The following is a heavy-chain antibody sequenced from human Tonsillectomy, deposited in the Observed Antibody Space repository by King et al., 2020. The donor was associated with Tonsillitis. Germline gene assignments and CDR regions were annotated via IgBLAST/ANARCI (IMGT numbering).Heavy chain of an antibody. D-gene: IGHD3-10*01. CDR2: IYTSGST. J-gene: IGHJ6*02. V-gene: IGHV4-4*07. CDR1: GGSIRSYY. Sequence: VQLQESGPGLVKPSETLSLTCTVSGGSIRSYYWSWIRQSAGKGLEWIGRIYTSGSTNSNPSLKSRVTMSVDTSKNQFSLYLTSVTAADTAVYYCAKEGPPDYYGSGYARDVWGQGTTVPVPS. CDR3: AKEGPPDYYGSGYARDV.